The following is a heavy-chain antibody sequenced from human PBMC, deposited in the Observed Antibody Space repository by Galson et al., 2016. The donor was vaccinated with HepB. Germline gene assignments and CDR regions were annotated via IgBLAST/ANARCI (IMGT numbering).Heavy chain of an antibody. CDR3: ARSLTAAYHYYYMDV. V-gene: IGHV4/OR15-8*01. D-gene: IGHD2-21*02. CDR1: GDSISSNNW. Sequence: SETLSLTCVVSGDSISSNNWWSWVRQPPGKGLEWIGETYHSGSANYNPSLKSRVTISIDKSKNQFSLKLNSVTAADTAGYYCARSLTAAYHYYYMDVWGKGTTVTVSS. CDR2: TYHSGSA. J-gene: IGHJ6*03.